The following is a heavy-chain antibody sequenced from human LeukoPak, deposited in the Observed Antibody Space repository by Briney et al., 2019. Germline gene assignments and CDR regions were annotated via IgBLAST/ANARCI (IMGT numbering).Heavy chain of an antibody. D-gene: IGHD3-10*01. CDR3: ATDLRPSYGSGPFDP. CDR2: FDPEDGET. V-gene: IGHV1-24*01. J-gene: IGHJ5*02. Sequence: ASVKVSCKVSGYTLTELSMHWVRQAPGKGLEWMGGFDPEDGETIYAQKFQGRVTMTEDTSTDTAYMELSSLRSKDTAVYYCATDLRPSYGSGPFDPWGQGTLVTVSS. CDR1: GYTLTELS.